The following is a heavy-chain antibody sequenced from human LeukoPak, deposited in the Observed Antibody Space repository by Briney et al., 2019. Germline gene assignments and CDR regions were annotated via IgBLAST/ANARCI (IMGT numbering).Heavy chain of an antibody. CDR3: ERTGRRGYFDL. D-gene: IGHD1-14*01. V-gene: IGHV4-30-4*02. J-gene: IGHJ2*01. CDR1: GGSISSGDYY. Sequence: SETLSLTCTVSGGSISSGDYYWSWIRQPPGKGLEWIGYIYYSGSTYYNPSLKSRVTISVDTSKNQFSLKLTSVTTADTAVYYCERTGRRGYFDLWGRGALVTVSS. CDR2: IYYSGST.